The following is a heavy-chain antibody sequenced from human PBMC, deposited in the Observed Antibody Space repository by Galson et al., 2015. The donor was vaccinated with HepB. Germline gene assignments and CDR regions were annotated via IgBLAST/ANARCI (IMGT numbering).Heavy chain of an antibody. V-gene: IGHV1-3*04. Sequence: SVKVSCKASGYTFTSSAMHWVRQAPGLRLEWMGWINTANGNTKYSQKFQGRVTITRDTSASTVYMDLRRLRFEDTAMYYCARGTSGSSLAGSLDSWGQGTLVTVSS. D-gene: IGHD1-26*01. CDR1: GYTFTSSA. J-gene: IGHJ5*01. CDR3: ARGTSGSSLAGSLDS. CDR2: INTANGNT.